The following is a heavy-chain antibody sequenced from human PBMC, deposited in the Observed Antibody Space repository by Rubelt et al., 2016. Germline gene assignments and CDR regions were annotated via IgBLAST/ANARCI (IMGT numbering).Heavy chain of an antibody. CDR2: IRYDGSIN. Sequence: VQLVESGGGLVQPGGSLRLSCAASGFTFSSFAMHWVRQAPGKGLDWVAFIRYDGSINSYADSAKGRFTISRDNSKNTLYLQRNSLRAEDTAMYYCAKAQEFDMWGQGTMVTVSS. J-gene: IGHJ3*02. CDR1: GFTFSSFA. CDR3: AKAQEFDM. V-gene: IGHV3-30*02. D-gene: IGHD3-10*01.